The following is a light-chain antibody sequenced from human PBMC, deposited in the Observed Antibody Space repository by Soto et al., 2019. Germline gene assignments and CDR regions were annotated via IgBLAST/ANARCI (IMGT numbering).Light chain of an antibody. CDR1: QTVGSN. J-gene: IGKJ1*01. V-gene: IGKV3-15*01. CDR3: RRYYTRHQT. CDR2: CSS. Sequence: EVVLTQSPATLSVSPGERATLSCRASQTVGSNLAWDQHKPGQAPRLLISCSSTRATGVPARFGGSRSGTEFALTSTGRQSEAFTGHFCRRYYTRHQTFGQGTKAHIK.